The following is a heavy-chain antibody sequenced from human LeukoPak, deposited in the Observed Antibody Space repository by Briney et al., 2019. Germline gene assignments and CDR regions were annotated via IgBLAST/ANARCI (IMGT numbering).Heavy chain of an antibody. CDR2: MNPNSGNT. CDR1: GYTFTSYD. J-gene: IGHJ5*02. CDR3: ARGTQYYYDSSNWFDP. Sequence: ASVKVSCKASGYTFTSYDINWVRQATGQELEWMGWMNPNSGNTGYAQKFQGRVTFTRNTSISTAYMELSSLRSEDTAVYYCARGTQYYYDSSNWFDPWGQGTLVTVSS. D-gene: IGHD3-22*01. V-gene: IGHV1-8*03.